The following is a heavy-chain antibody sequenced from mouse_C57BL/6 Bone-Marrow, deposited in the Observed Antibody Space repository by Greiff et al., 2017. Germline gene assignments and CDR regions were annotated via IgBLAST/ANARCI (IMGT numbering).Heavy chain of an antibody. Sequence: DVKLQESGPGLVKPSQSLSLTCSVTGYSITSGYYWNWIRQFPGNKLEWMGYISYDGSNNYNPSLKNRISITRDTSKNQFFLKLNSVTTEDTATYYCAREIYYYGSSYTWFAYWGQGTLVTVSA. D-gene: IGHD1-1*01. CDR3: AREIYYYGSSYTWFAY. CDR2: ISYDGSN. J-gene: IGHJ3*01. V-gene: IGHV3-6*01. CDR1: GYSITSGYY.